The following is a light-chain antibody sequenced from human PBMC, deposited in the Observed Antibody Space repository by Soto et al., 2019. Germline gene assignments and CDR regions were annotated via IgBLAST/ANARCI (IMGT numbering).Light chain of an antibody. CDR1: QGISSY. CDR3: QNYNSAPLT. J-gene: IGKJ4*01. V-gene: IGKV1-27*01. Sequence: DIQMTQSPSSLSASVGDRVTITCRMGQGISSYLAWYQQKPGKVPKLLIYAASTLHSGVPSRFSGGGSGTDFTLTISSLRPEDVAIYYCQNYNSAPLTFGGGTKVEIK. CDR2: AAS.